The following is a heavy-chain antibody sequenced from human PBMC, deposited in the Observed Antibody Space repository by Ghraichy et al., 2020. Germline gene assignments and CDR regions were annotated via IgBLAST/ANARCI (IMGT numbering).Heavy chain of an antibody. Sequence: GGSLRLSCAASGFTFSSYAMHWVRQAPGKGLEWVAVISYDGSNKYYADSVKGRFTISRDNSKNTLYLQMNSLRAEDTAVYYCARALGNIRPLDYWGQGTLVTVSS. V-gene: IGHV3-30*04. CDR1: GFTFSSYA. D-gene: IGHD4-23*01. CDR2: ISYDGSNK. CDR3: ARALGNIRPLDY. J-gene: IGHJ4*02.